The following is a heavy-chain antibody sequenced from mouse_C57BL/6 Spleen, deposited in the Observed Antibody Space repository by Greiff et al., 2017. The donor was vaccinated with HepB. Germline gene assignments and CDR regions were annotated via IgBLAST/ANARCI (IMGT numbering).Heavy chain of an antibody. D-gene: IGHD3-2*02. CDR3: ARSDSGLLFAY. V-gene: IGHV1-19*01. CDR1: GYTFTDYY. J-gene: IGHJ3*01. Sequence: EVQLQQSGPVLVKPGASVKMSCKASGYTFTDYYMNWVKQSHGKSLEWIGVINPYNGGTSYNQKFKGKATLTVDKSSSTAYMELNSLTSEDSAVYYCARSDSGLLFAYWGQGTLVTVSA. CDR2: INPYNGGT.